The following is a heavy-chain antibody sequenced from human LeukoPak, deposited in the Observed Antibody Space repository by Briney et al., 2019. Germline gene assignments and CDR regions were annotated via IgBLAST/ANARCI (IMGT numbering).Heavy chain of an antibody. CDR1: GGSLSGCY. Sequence: PSETLSLTCAVYGGSLSGCYWSWIRQPPGKGLEWIGEINHSGSTNYNPSLKSRVTISVHTSKNQFSLKLSSVTAADTAVYYCARAGEYSSSRHREMYNWFDLWGQGTLVTVSS. D-gene: IGHD6-13*01. V-gene: IGHV4-34*01. CDR2: INHSGST. CDR3: ARAGEYSSSRHREMYNWFDL. J-gene: IGHJ5*02.